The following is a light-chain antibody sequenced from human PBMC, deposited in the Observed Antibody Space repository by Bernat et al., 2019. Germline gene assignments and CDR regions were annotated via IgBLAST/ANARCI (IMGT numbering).Light chain of an antibody. Sequence: DIQLTQSPSFLSASVGDRVTITCRASQVIGTYVSWYQQKPGKAPNLLIYGASTLQYVVPSRFSGSGIGTEFTLTIRSLQPEDSASYYCQQLNSFPITFGQGTRLEIK. CDR2: GAS. J-gene: IGKJ5*01. V-gene: IGKV1-9*01. CDR3: QQLNSFPIT. CDR1: QVIGTY.